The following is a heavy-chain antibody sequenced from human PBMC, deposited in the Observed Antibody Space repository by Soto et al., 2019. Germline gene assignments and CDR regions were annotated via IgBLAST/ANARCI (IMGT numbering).Heavy chain of an antibody. V-gene: IGHV3-73*01. D-gene: IGHD2-15*01. CDR3: TRRARGQLLRPGAFDI. J-gene: IGHJ3*02. Sequence: EVQLVESGGGLVQPGGSLKLSCAASGFTFSGSAMHWVRQASGKGLEWVGRIRSKANSYATAYAASVKGRFTISRDDSKNTAYLQMNRLKTEDTAVYYCTRRARGQLLRPGAFDIWGQGTMVTVSS. CDR2: IRSKANSYAT. CDR1: GFTFSGSA.